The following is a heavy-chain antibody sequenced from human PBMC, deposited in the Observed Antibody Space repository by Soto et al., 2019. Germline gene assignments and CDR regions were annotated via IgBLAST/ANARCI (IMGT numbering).Heavy chain of an antibody. CDR2: IKQDGSEK. Sequence: EVQLVESGGGLVQPGGSLRLSCAASGFTFSSYWMSWVRQAPGKGLEWVANIKQDGSEKYYVDSVKGRFTISRDNAKNSLYLQMNSLRAEDTAVYYCAREARYYDFWSGYYKPEAIDYWGQGTLVIVSS. V-gene: IGHV3-7*03. D-gene: IGHD3-3*01. CDR3: AREARYYDFWSGYYKPEAIDY. CDR1: GFTFSSYW. J-gene: IGHJ4*02.